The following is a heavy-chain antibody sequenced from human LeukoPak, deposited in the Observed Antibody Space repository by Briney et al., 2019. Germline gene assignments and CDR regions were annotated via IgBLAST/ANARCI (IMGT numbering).Heavy chain of an antibody. CDR2: MNPNSGNT. CDR1: GYTFSNYG. V-gene: IGHV1-8*02. D-gene: IGHD3-10*01. CDR3: ARVKRTMVRGVIKAFDI. J-gene: IGHJ3*02. Sequence: GASVKVSCKASGYTFSNYGISWVRQATGQGLEWMGWMNPNSGNTGYAQKFQGRVTMTRNTSISTAYMELSSLRSEDTAVYYCARVKRTMVRGVIKAFDIWGQGTMVTVSS.